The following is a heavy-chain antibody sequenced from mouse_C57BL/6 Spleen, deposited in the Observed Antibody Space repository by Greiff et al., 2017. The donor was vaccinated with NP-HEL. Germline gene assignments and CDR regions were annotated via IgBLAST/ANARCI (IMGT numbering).Heavy chain of an antibody. V-gene: IGHV1-52*01. CDR1: GYTFTSYW. CDR2: IDPSDSET. J-gene: IGHJ2*01. CDR3: ARKAYGSSFLGFCY. D-gene: IGHD1-1*01. Sequence: QVQLQQPGAELVRPGSSVKLSCKASGYTFTSYWMHWVKQRPIQGLEWIGNIDPSDSETHYNQKFKDKATLTVDKSSSTAYMQLSSLTSEDSAVYYCARKAYGSSFLGFCYWGQGATLTVSS.